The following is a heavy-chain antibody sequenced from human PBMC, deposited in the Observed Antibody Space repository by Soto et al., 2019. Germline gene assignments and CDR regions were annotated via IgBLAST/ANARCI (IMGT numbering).Heavy chain of an antibody. D-gene: IGHD6-13*01. J-gene: IGHJ5*02. CDR3: AREESRDSSSWGNWFDP. Sequence: PSETLTLTCTVSGGSISSYYWSWIRQPPGKGLEWIGYIYYSGSTNYNPSLKSRVTISVDTSKNQFSLKLSSVTAADTAVYYCAREESRDSSSWGNWFDPWGQGTLVTVSS. V-gene: IGHV4-59*12. CDR2: IYYSGST. CDR1: GGSISSYY.